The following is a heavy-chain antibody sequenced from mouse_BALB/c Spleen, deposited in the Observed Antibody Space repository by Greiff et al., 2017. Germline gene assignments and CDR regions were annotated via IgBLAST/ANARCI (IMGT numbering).Heavy chain of an antibody. D-gene: IGHD2-3*01. CDR1: GYTFTSYW. CDR3: ARKEDDYWYFDV. CDR2: INPSTGYT. V-gene: IGHV1-7*01. Sequence: QVQLQQSGAELAKPGASVKMSCKASGYTFTSYWMHWVKQRPGQGLEWIGYINPSTGYTEYNQKFKDKATLTADKSSSTAYMQLSSLTSEDSAVYYCARKEDDYWYFDVWGGGTTVTVSA. J-gene: IGHJ1*01.